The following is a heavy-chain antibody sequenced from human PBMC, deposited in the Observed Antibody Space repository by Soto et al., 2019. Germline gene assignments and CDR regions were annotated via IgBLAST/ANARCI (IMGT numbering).Heavy chain of an antibody. CDR2: TRNRANRHTT. CDR3: ARGGNTNWRYFDY. D-gene: IGHD1-1*01. CDR1: GFTLSDYY. V-gene: IGHV3-72*01. Sequence: EVQLVESGGGLVQPGGSLRLSCAASGFTLSDYYMDWLRQAPGEGLEWVGRTRNRANRHTTEYAASVKGRFTISRDDSSNSLYLPINSLKTEDTAVYYCARGGNTNWRYFDYWGQGTLVTVSS. J-gene: IGHJ4*02.